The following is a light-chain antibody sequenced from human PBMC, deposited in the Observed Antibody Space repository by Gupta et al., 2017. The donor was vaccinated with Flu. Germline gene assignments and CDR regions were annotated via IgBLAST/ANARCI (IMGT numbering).Light chain of an antibody. Sequence: QTAVTPEPSLSVSPGGPVTPTCGLNAGSVSTSNYPSWYQQTPGQSPRALIYNTNTRSSGVPDRFSGSILGNKAALTITGAQAHDECDYYCVLYIAGNPMFGGGTKLTVL. CDR3: VLYIAGNPM. CDR2: NTN. J-gene: IGLJ3*02. CDR1: AGSVSTSNY. V-gene: IGLV8-61*01.